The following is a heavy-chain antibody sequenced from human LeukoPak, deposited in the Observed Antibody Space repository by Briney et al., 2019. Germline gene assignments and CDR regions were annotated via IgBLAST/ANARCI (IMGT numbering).Heavy chain of an antibody. CDR3: ARDHYYDSSGYYGRDY. Sequence: RASVKVSCKASGYTFTSYGISWVRQAPGQGLEWMGWISAYNGNTNYAHSLQGRVTMTTDTSTSTAYMELRSLSSGDTAVYYCARDHYYDSSGYYGRDYWGQGTLVTVSP. D-gene: IGHD3-22*01. V-gene: IGHV1-18*01. CDR1: GYTFTSYG. J-gene: IGHJ4*02. CDR2: ISAYNGNT.